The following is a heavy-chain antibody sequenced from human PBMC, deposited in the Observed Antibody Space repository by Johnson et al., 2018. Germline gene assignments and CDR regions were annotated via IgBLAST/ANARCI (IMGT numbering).Heavy chain of an antibody. Sequence: QVQLVESGGGVVQPGTSLRLSCAASGFVFSNNAMHWVRQAPGKGLEWVAGISYDVSDTYYADSVKGRFTISRDTSKSTLYLQMNSLRAEDTAVYYCVKELPIRMRVEDDEHCVLWGRGTLVTVSS. V-gene: IGHV3-30*18. CDR2: ISYDVSDT. CDR1: GFVFSNNA. J-gene: IGHJ2*01. D-gene: IGHD5-24*01. CDR3: VKELPIRMRVEDDEHCVL.